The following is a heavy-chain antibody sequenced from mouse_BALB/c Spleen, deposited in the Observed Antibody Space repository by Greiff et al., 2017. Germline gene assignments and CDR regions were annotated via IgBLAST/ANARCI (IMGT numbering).Heavy chain of an antibody. CDR3: ARRGNYRDYAMDY. V-gene: IGHV5-6-2*01. CDR2: INSNGGST. J-gene: IGHJ4*01. Sequence: EVQLVESGGGLVKLGGSLKLSCAASGFTFSSYYMSWVRQTPEKRLELVAAINSNGGSTYYPDTVKGRFTISRDNAKNTLYLQMSSLKSEDTALYYCARRGNYRDYAMDYWGQGTSVTVSS. CDR1: GFTFSSYY. D-gene: IGHD2-1*01.